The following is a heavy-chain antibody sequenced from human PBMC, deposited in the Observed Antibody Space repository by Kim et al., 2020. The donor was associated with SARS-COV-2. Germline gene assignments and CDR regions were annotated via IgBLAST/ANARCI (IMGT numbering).Heavy chain of an antibody. CDR3: ANDLTMARSGRFDY. CDR1: GFTFSSYA. J-gene: IGHJ4*02. CDR2: ISGSGGST. V-gene: IGHV3-23*01. D-gene: IGHD3-10*01. Sequence: GGSLRLSCAASGFTFSSYAMSWVRQAPGKGLEWVSAISGSGGSTYYSDSVKGRFTISRDNSKNTLYLQMNSLRAEDTAVYYCANDLTMARSGRFDYWGQGTLVTVSS.